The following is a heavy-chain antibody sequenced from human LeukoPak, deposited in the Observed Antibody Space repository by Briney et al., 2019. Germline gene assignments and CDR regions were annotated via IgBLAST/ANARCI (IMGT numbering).Heavy chain of an antibody. CDR3: ARDVGFDFGGNSGLSDDAFDI. J-gene: IGHJ3*02. Sequence: PGGSLRLSCAASGFTFNSYTMNWVRQAPGKGLEWVSSISSSSTYIYYADSVKGRFTISRDNAKNSLYLQMNSLRVEDTAVYYCARDVGFDFGGNSGLSDDAFDIWGQGTLVTVSS. D-gene: IGHD4-23*01. CDR1: GFTFNSYT. CDR2: ISSSSTYI. V-gene: IGHV3-21*01.